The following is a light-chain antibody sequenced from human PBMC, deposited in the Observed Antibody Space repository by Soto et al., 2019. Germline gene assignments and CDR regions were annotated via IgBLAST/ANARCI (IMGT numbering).Light chain of an antibody. J-gene: IGKJ4*01. CDR3: QQYGGSPLVN. Sequence: EIVFTQSPGTLALSPGERATPSCMPRQTVGGSHLAWYQQKPGRAPRLLIYGASSRATGIPDRFSGSGSGTDFTLTIRRLEPEDFAVYYCQQYGGSPLVNCGGGTKVDNK. CDR2: GAS. CDR1: QTVGGSH. V-gene: IGKV3-20*01.